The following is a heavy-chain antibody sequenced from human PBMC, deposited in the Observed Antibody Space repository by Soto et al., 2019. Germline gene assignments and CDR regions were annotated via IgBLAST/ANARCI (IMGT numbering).Heavy chain of an antibody. CDR2: IIPIFGTA. Sequence: ASVKVSCKASGGTFSSYAISWVRQAPGQGLEWMGGIIPIFGTANYAQKFQGRVTITADKSTSTAYMELSSLRSEDTAVYYCARAIAAAGYYFDYWGQGTLVTVSS. CDR1: GGTFSSYA. V-gene: IGHV1-69*06. CDR3: ARAIAAAGYYFDY. D-gene: IGHD6-13*01. J-gene: IGHJ4*02.